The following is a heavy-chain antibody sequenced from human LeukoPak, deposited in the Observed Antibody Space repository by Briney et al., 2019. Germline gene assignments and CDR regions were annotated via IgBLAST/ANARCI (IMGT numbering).Heavy chain of an antibody. Sequence: ASVKVSCKASGYTFTGYYMHWVRQAPGQGLEWMGWINPNSGGTNYAQKFQGRVTMTRDPSISTAYMELSRLRSDDTAVYYCAREGVVVPAAPAWFDPWGQGTLVTVSS. CDR2: INPNSGGT. V-gene: IGHV1-2*02. CDR3: AREGVVVPAAPAWFDP. CDR1: GYTFTGYY. J-gene: IGHJ5*02. D-gene: IGHD2-2*01.